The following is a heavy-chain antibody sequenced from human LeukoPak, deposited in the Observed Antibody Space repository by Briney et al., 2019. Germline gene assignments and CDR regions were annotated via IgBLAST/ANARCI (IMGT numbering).Heavy chain of an antibody. Sequence: GGSLRLSCAAPGFTFSSYAMSWVRQAPGKGPEWVSAISGSGGSTYYADSVKGRFTISRDNSKNTLYLQMNSLRAEDTAVYYCAKGLAAALYYYYGMDVWGQGTTVTVSS. J-gene: IGHJ6*02. CDR1: GFTFSSYA. CDR3: AKGLAAALYYYYGMDV. CDR2: ISGSGGST. D-gene: IGHD6-13*01. V-gene: IGHV3-23*01.